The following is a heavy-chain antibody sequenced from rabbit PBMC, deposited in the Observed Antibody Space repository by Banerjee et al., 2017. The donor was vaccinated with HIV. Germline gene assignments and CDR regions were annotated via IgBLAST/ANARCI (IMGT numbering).Heavy chain of an antibody. CDR2: IATGSGST. CDR3: ARDPGADFNL. D-gene: IGHD4-1*01. CDR1: GFSFSSSYW. J-gene: IGHJ4*01. V-gene: IGHV1S45*01. Sequence: QQQLEESGGGLVKPGGTLTLTCKASGFSFSSSYWMCWVRQAPGKGLEWIACIATGSGSTYYANWAKGRFTISKTSSTTVTLQMTSLTAADTATYFCARDPGADFNLWGPGTLVTVS.